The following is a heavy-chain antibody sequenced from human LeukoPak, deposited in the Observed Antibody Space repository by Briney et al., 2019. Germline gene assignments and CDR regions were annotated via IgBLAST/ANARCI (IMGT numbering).Heavy chain of an antibody. CDR1: GFTFSSYA. J-gene: IGHJ1*01. CDR2: ISGSGGST. D-gene: IGHD3-22*01. CDR3: AKDARGYYEVEYFQH. V-gene: IGHV3-23*01. Sequence: GGSLRLSCAASGFTFSSYAMSWVRQAPGKGLEWVSAISGSGGSTYYADSVKGRSTISRDNSKDTLYLQMNSLRAEDTAVYYCAKDARGYYEVEYFQHWGQGTLVTVSS.